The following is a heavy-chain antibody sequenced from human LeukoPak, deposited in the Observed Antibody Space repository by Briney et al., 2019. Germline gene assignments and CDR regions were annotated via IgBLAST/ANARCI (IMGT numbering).Heavy chain of an antibody. Sequence: PSETLSLTCAVYGGSFSGYYWSWIRQPPGKGLEWIGEINHSGSTNYNSSLKSRVTISVDTSKNQFSLKLSSVTAADTAVYYCARDTITFGGVIAQYYFDYWGQGTLVTVSS. D-gene: IGHD3-16*02. CDR2: INHSGST. CDR1: GGSFSGYY. CDR3: ARDTITFGGVIAQYYFDY. J-gene: IGHJ4*02. V-gene: IGHV4-34*01.